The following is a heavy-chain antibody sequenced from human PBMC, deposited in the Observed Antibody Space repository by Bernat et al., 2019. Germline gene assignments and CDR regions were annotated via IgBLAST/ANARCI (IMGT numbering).Heavy chain of an antibody. V-gene: IGHV3-23*01. CDR3: AKRPFDY. Sequence: VQLLESGGGLVQPGGSLRLSCATSGFTFSSYAMSWVRQTQGKGLEWVSGISGSGGSTYFADSVKGRFTISRDNSKNTLYLQMNSLRAEDTAVYYCAKRPFDYWGQGTLVTVSS. CDR1: GFTFSSYA. CDR2: ISGSGGST. J-gene: IGHJ4*02.